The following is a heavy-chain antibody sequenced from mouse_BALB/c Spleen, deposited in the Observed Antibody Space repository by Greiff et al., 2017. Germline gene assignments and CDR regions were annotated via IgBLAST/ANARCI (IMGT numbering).Heavy chain of an antibody. V-gene: IGHV1S81*02. CDR1: GYTFTSYW. CDR3: ARWLPMDY. Sequence: QVQLQQSGAELVKPGASVKLSCKASGYTFTSYWMHWVKQRPGQGLEWIGEINPSNGRTNYNEKFKSKATLTVDKSSSTAYMQLSSLTSEDSAVYYCARWLPMDYWGQGTSVTVSS. J-gene: IGHJ4*01. CDR2: INPSNGRT.